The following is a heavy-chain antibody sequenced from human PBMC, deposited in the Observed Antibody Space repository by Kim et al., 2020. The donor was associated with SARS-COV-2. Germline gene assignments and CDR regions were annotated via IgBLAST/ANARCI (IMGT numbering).Heavy chain of an antibody. CDR3: ARDGGGRGYSGYDVQPSLGHLDY. CDR2: IWYDGSNK. Sequence: GGSLRLSCAASGFTFSSYGMHWVRQAPGKGLEWVAVIWYDGSNKYYADSVKGRFTISRDNSKNTLYLQMNSLRAEDTAVYYCARDGGGRGYSGYDVQPSLGHLDYWGQGTLVTVSS. D-gene: IGHD5-12*01. J-gene: IGHJ4*02. CDR1: GFTFSSYG. V-gene: IGHV3-33*01.